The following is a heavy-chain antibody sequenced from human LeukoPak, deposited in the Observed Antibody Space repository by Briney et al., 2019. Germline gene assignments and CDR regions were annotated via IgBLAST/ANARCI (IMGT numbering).Heavy chain of an antibody. CDR1: GFTFSDYY. V-gene: IGHV3-11*04. CDR3: GESIVTNYFDN. J-gene: IGHJ4*02. Sequence: GGSLRLSCAASGFTFSDYYMSWVRQAPGKGLEWISYISRSGSTINYADSVKGRFTISRDDAKYSLYLQMNSLRAEDTAGYYCGESIVTNYFDNWGQGSLVTVSS. D-gene: IGHD3-9*01. CDR2: ISRSGSTI.